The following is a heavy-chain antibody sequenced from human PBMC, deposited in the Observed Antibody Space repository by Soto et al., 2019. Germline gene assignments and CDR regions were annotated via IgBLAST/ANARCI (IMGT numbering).Heavy chain of an antibody. CDR2: ISYHGNNK. V-gene: IGHV3-30*18. Sequence: QVKLVESGGGVVQPGGSLRLSCEASGFMFNDYGMHWVRQAPGKGLDWVAVISYHGNNKYYAQSVKGRFTISRDNSKNTLFLHMDSLRPEDTAVYHCVKGDLDTAVVNSPDAFYVWGPGTMVTVS. J-gene: IGHJ3*01. D-gene: IGHD5-18*01. CDR3: VKGDLDTAVVNSPDAFYV. CDR1: GFMFNDYG.